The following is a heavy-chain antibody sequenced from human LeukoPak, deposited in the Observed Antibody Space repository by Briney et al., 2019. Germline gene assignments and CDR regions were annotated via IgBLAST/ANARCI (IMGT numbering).Heavy chain of an antibody. Sequence: GGSLRLSCAASGFTFSSYAMHWVRQAPGKGLEWVAVISYDGSNKYYADSVKGRFTISRDNSKNTLYLQMNSLRAEDTAVYYCARDAAAAGTLDYWGQGTLVTVSS. J-gene: IGHJ4*02. D-gene: IGHD6-13*01. CDR3: ARDAAAAGTLDY. V-gene: IGHV3-30*04. CDR1: GFTFSSYA. CDR2: ISYDGSNK.